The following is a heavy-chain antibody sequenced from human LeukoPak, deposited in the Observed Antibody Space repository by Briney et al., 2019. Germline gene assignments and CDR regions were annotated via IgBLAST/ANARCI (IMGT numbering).Heavy chain of an antibody. CDR2: ISYSGST. CDR1: GGSISSHY. CDR3: ARDSSAARYYDSSGGFDP. D-gene: IGHD3-22*01. J-gene: IGHJ5*02. V-gene: IGHV4-59*11. Sequence: LAKASATLSLTCTVTGGSISSHYWSWIRQPPGKGLEGIGNISYSGSTNYNPSLKSRVTISVDTSKNQFSLKLSSVTAADTAVYYCARDSSAARYYDSSGGFDPWGQGTLVTVSS.